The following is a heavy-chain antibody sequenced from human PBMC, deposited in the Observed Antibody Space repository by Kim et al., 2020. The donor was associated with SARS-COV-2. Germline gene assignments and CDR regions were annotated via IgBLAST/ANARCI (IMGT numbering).Heavy chain of an antibody. Sequence: GGSLRLSCAASGFTFSSYGMHWVRQAPGKGLEWVAVIWYDGSNKYYADSVKGRFTISRDNSKNTLYLQMNSLRAEDTAVYYCARDLGYCSSTSCAAVGYWGQGTLVTVSS. CDR1: GFTFSSYG. CDR2: IWYDGSNK. CDR3: ARDLGYCSSTSCAAVGY. J-gene: IGHJ4*02. V-gene: IGHV3-33*01. D-gene: IGHD2-2*01.